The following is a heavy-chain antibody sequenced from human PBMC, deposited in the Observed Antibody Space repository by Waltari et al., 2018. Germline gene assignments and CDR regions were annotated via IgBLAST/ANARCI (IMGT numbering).Heavy chain of an antibody. V-gene: IGHV4-39*07. Sequence: QLQLQESGPGLVKPSETLSLTCTVSGGSISSSSYYWGWIRQPPGKGLEWIGSIYYSGSTYYTPSLKSRVPISVDTSKNQFSLKLSSVTAADTAVYYCARDAPPGRFREDAFDIWGQGTMVTVSS. D-gene: IGHD3-3*01. J-gene: IGHJ3*02. CDR3: ARDAPPGRFREDAFDI. CDR1: GGSISSSSYY. CDR2: IYYSGST.